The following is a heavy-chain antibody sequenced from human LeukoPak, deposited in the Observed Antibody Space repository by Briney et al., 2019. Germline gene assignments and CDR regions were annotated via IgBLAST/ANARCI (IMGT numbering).Heavy chain of an antibody. Sequence: PGGSLRLSCAASGFTFSSYAMHWVRQAPGKGLEWLAVIPSDGRDKYHADFVKGRFTISRDNSRNTLYLHMNSLTPDDTAVYYCTNHWGQFDYWGQGALVIVSS. J-gene: IGHJ4*02. V-gene: IGHV3-30*04. CDR1: GFTFSSYA. CDR2: IPSDGRDK. CDR3: TNHWGQFDY. D-gene: IGHD3-16*01.